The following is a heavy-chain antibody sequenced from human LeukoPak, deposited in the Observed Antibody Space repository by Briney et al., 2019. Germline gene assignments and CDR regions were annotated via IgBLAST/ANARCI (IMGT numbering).Heavy chain of an antibody. CDR2: IIPIFGTA. Sequence: SVKVSCKASGGTFSSYAISWVRQAPGQGLEWMGRIIPIFGTAYYAQKFQGRVTITTDESTSTAYMELSSLRSEDTAVYYCARWLEFGYDAFDIWGQGTMVTVSS. CDR1: GGTFSSYA. J-gene: IGHJ3*02. D-gene: IGHD5-24*01. V-gene: IGHV1-69*05. CDR3: ARWLEFGYDAFDI.